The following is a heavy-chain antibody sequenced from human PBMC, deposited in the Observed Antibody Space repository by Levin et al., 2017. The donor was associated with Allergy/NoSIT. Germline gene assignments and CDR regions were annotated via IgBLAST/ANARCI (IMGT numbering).Heavy chain of an antibody. D-gene: IGHD3-10*01. Sequence: GGSLRLSCAASGFTFSSYSMNWVRQAPGKGLEWVSYISSSSSTIYYADSVKGRFTISRDNAKNSLYLQMNSLRAEDTAVYYCARESLLWFPGRSGPDGEFDYWGQGTLVTVSS. CDR2: ISSSSSTI. V-gene: IGHV3-48*01. CDR1: GFTFSSYS. CDR3: ARESLLWFPGRSGPDGEFDY. J-gene: IGHJ4*02.